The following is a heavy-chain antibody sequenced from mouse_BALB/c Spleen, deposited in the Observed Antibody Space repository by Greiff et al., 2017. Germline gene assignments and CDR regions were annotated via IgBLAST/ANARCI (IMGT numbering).Heavy chain of an antibody. J-gene: IGHJ3*01. CDR3: ARPITTATTWFAY. V-gene: IGHV5-6-5*01. Sequence: VQLKESGGGLVKPGGSLKLSCAASGFTFSSYAMSWVRQTPEKRLEWVASISSGGSTYYPDSVKGRFTISRDNARNILYLQMSSLRSEDTAMYYCARPITTATTWFAYWGQGTLVTVSA. CDR2: ISSGGST. CDR1: GFTFSSYA. D-gene: IGHD1-2*01.